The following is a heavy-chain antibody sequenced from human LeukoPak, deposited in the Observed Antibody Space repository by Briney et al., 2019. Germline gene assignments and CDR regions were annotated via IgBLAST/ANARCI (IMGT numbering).Heavy chain of an antibody. Sequence: SETLSLTCAVYGGSFSGYYWSWIRQPPGKGLEWIGEINHSGSTNYNPSLKSRVTISVDTSKNQFSLKLSSVTAADTAVYYCARGRGYCSSTSCYHLDVWGKGATVTVSP. J-gene: IGHJ6*04. CDR3: ARGRGYCSSTSCYHLDV. D-gene: IGHD2-2*01. CDR1: GGSFSGYY. CDR2: INHSGST. V-gene: IGHV4-34*01.